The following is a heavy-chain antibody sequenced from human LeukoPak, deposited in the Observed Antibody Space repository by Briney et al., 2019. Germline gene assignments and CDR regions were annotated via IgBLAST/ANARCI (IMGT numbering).Heavy chain of an antibody. CDR1: GYTFTSYD. CDR3: ARARGYSGYVAYYMDV. Sequence: ASVKVSCKASGYTFTSYDINWVRQATGQGLEWMGWMNPNSGNTGYAQKFQGRVTMTRNTSTSTAYMELSGLRSEDTAVYYCARARGYSGYVAYYMDVWGKGTTVTVSS. D-gene: IGHD5-12*01. J-gene: IGHJ6*03. CDR2: MNPNSGNT. V-gene: IGHV1-8*01.